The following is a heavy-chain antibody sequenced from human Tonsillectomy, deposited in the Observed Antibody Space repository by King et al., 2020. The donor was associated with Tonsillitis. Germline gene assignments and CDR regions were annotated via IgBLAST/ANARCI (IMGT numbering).Heavy chain of an antibody. CDR2: ISYRGST. CDR1: DDSVSSNYYY. J-gene: IGHJ4*02. CDR3: ARRTDLLSFDY. V-gene: IGHV4-39*01. D-gene: IGHD1-26*01. Sequence: QLQESGPGLVKPSETLSLTCSVSDDSVSSNYYYWGWVRQPPGKGLEWIGGISYRGSTDYNPSLKSRGSKSVDTAKNQFSLPLSSVTAAATAVYYCARRTDLLSFDYWGQGTLVTVSS.